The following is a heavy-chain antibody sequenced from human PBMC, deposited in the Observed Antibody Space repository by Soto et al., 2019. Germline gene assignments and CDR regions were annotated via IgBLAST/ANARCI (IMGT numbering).Heavy chain of an antibody. Sequence: QVQLVESGGGVVQPGRSLRLSSAASGFTFSRLGMHWVRKAPGKGLEWVAVISHDGIKKYHTDSVRGRFTISRDNSKNTVYLQMNSLRAEDTAVYYCVKDPEYYYGSDGRKWFDPWGQGTLVTVSS. CDR1: GFTFSRLG. J-gene: IGHJ5*02. D-gene: IGHD3-10*01. V-gene: IGHV3-30*18. CDR3: VKDPEYYYGSDGRKWFDP. CDR2: ISHDGIKK.